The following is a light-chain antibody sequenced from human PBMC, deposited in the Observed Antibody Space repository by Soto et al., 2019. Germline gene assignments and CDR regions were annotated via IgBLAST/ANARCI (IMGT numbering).Light chain of an antibody. V-gene: IGKV1-39*01. CDR3: QQSYSIPGT. CDR2: AAS. J-gene: IGKJ2*01. Sequence: DIQMTQSPSSLSASVGDRVTITCRASQSISSYLNWYQQKPGKAPKLLIHAASSLASGVPSRFSGSGSGTDFTLTISSLQPEDSATYYCQQSYSIPGTFGQGTKVDIK. CDR1: QSISSY.